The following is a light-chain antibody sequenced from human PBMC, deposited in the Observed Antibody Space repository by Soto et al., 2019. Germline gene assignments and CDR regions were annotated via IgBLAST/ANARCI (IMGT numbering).Light chain of an antibody. CDR2: DAS. J-gene: IGKJ1*01. Sequence: EIVLTQSPGTLSLSPGERATLSCRASQSVRSSYLAWYQQKPGQSPRLLIYDASNRATGIPDRFSGSGSGTDFPLAISRLEPEDFALYYCPQYGSSPTFGQGTKVEIK. V-gene: IGKV3-20*01. CDR1: QSVRSSY. CDR3: PQYGSSPT.